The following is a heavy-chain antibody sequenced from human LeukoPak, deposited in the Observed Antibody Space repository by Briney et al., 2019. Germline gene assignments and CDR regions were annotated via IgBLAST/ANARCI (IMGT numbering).Heavy chain of an antibody. D-gene: IGHD4-23*01. CDR2: ISSNGGST. Sequence: GGSLRLSCAASGFTLSSYAMHWVRQAPGKGLEYVSAISSNGGSTYYANSVKGRFTISRDNSKNTLYLQMGSLRAEDTAVYYCARAEGYGGELDSWGQGTLVTVSS. CDR1: GFTLSSYA. V-gene: IGHV3-64*01. J-gene: IGHJ4*02. CDR3: ARAEGYGGELDS.